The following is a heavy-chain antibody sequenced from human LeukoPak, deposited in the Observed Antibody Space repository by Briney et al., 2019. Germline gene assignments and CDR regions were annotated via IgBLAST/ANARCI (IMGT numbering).Heavy chain of an antibody. Sequence: ASVKVSCKASGYTFTSYGISWVRQAPGQGLEWMGWISAYNGNTNYAQKLQGRVTMTTDTSTSTAYMELRSLRSDDTAVYYCARNLGPDTCYYDSSGYDDYWGQGTLVTVSS. D-gene: IGHD3-22*01. V-gene: IGHV1-18*01. CDR3: ARNLGPDTCYYDSSGYDDY. CDR1: GYTFTSYG. CDR2: ISAYNGNT. J-gene: IGHJ4*02.